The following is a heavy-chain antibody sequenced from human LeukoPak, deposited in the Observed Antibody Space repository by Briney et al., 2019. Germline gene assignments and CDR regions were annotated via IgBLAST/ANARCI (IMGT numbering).Heavy chain of an antibody. Sequence: SGGSLRLSCAASGFTFSSYAMSWVRQAPGKGLEWVSAISGSGGSTYYADSVKGQFTISRDNSKNTLYLQMNSLRAEDTAVYYCAKGVSSLSYYYGMDVWGQGTTVTVSS. V-gene: IGHV3-23*01. CDR2: ISGSGGST. D-gene: IGHD6-6*01. CDR3: AKGVSSLSYYYGMDV. J-gene: IGHJ6*02. CDR1: GFTFSSYA.